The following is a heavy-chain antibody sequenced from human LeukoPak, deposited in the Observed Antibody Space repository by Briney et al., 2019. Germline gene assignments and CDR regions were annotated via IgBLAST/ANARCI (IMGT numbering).Heavy chain of an antibody. J-gene: IGHJ4*02. CDR1: GFTFSSYT. CDR3: ARGRWLCAEGLFDY. D-gene: IGHD5-24*01. CDR2: ISGSSSCT. Sequence: GGSLRLSCAASGFTFSSYTMSWVRQAPGKGLEWVSSISGSSSCTYYADSVKGRFTISRDNSKNSLYLQMNSLRAEGTAVYYCARGRWLCAEGLFDYWGQGTLVTVSS. V-gene: IGHV3-21*01.